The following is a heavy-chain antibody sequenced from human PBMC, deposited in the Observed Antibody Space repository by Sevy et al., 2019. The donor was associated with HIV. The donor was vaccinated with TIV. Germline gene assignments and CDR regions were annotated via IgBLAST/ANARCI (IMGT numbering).Heavy chain of an antibody. J-gene: IGHJ4*02. V-gene: IGHV3-11*01. CDR2: ISSSSSNK. CDR3: AKLPTMAAARDDY. CDR1: GFIFSDYY. Sequence: GGSLRLSCAASGFIFSDYYMSWIRQAPGKGLECVSYISSSSSNKFYADSVKGRFTISRDNSKNSLYLQMSSLRAEDTAVYFCAKLPTMAAARDDYWGLGILVTVSS. D-gene: IGHD6-13*01.